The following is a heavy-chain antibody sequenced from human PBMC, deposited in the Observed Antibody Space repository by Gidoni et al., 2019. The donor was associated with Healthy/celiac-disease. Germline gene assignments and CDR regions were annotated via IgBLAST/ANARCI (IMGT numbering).Heavy chain of an antibody. CDR3: TRDIYHQGV. CDR1: GFTFGDYA. J-gene: IGHJ4*02. CDR2: IRSKAYGGTT. V-gene: IGHV3-49*05. D-gene: IGHD2-2*01. Sequence: EVQLVESGGGLVKPGRSLRLSCTASGFTFGDYAMRWFRQAPGKVLGWVGFIRSKAYGGTTEYAASVKGRFTISRDDSKSIAYLQMNSLKTEDTAVYYCTRDIYHQGVWGQGTLVTVSS.